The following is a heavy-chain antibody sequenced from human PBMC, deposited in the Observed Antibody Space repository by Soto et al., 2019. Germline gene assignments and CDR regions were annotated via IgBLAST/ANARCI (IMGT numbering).Heavy chain of an antibody. CDR3: ARVDSSGYYRDY. J-gene: IGHJ4*02. CDR2: IYYSGST. D-gene: IGHD3-22*01. Sequence: QVQLQESGPGLVKPSQTLSLTCTVSGGSISSGGYYWSWIRQHPGKGLEWIGYIYYSGSTSYNPSLKSRVTISVDTSKNQFSLQLSSVTAADTAVYYCARVDSSGYYRDYWGQGTLVTVSS. CDR1: GGSISSGGYY. V-gene: IGHV4-31*03.